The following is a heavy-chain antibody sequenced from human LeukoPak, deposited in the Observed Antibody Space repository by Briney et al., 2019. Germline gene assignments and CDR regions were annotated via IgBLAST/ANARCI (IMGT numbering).Heavy chain of an antibody. V-gene: IGHV1-24*01. D-gene: IGHD2-2*01. CDR2: FDPEDGET. CDR3: AREACSSTSCYKEGWFDP. J-gene: IGHJ5*02. CDR1: GYTLTELS. Sequence: ASVKVSCKVSGYTLTELSMHWVRQAPGKGLEWMGGFDPEDGETIYAQKFQGRVTMTEDTSTDTAYMELSRLRSDDTAVYYCAREACSSTSCYKEGWFDPWGQGTLVTVSS.